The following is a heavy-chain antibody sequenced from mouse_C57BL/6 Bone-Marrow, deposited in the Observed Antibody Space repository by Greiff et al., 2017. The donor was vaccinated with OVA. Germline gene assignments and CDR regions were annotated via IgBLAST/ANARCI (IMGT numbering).Heavy chain of an antibody. Sequence: DVHLVESGGGLVKPGGSLKLSCAASGFTFSSYAMSWVRQTPEKRLEWVATISDGGSYTYYPDNVKGRFTISRDNAKNNLYLQMSHLKSEDTAMYYCAREVYYYGSSYEDFDYWGQGTTLTVSS. CDR3: AREVYYYGSSYEDFDY. CDR1: GFTFSSYA. V-gene: IGHV5-4*01. J-gene: IGHJ2*01. CDR2: ISDGGSYT. D-gene: IGHD1-1*01.